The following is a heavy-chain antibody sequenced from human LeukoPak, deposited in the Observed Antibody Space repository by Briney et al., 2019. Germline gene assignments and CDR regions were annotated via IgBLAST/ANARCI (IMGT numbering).Heavy chain of an antibody. CDR3: AREDPQTTVPEGMDV. D-gene: IGHD4-17*01. CDR2: IYYSGTT. Sequence: SETLTLTCTVSGGSISYYYWSWIRQSPGKGLEWIGYIYYSGTTNYNPSLKSRVTISVDTSKNQFSLQLRSVTAADTAVYYCAREDPQTTVPEGMDVWGQGTTVTVSS. V-gene: IGHV4-59*01. CDR1: GGSISYYY. J-gene: IGHJ6*02.